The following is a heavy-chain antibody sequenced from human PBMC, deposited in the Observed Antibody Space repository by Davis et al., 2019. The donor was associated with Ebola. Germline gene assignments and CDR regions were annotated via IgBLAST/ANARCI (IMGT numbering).Heavy chain of an antibody. CDR2: MNPNTEKT. Sequence: SVKVSCKASGYTFITYDIFWVRLVPGQGLEWMGWMNPNTEKTGYAPKFQGRVTMTWDNSISTAFMEVRSLTSADTSVYYCARGGYSYGYGLDFWGQGSLVTVTS. J-gene: IGHJ4*02. V-gene: IGHV1-8*01. CDR1: GYTFITYD. D-gene: IGHD5-18*01. CDR3: ARGGYSYGYGLDF.